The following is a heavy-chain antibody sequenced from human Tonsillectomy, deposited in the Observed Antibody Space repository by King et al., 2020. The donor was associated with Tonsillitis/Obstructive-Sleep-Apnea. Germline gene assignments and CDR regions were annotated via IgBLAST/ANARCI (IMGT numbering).Heavy chain of an antibody. D-gene: IGHD2-15*01. J-gene: IGHJ3*02. CDR2: IYPGDSDT. Sequence: VQLVQSGAEVKKPGESLKISCKGSGYSFTSYWIGWVRQMPGKGLEWMGIIYPGDSDTRYSPSFQGQVTMSADKSISTASLQWGSLKASDTAMYYCARRDQDNMVVFVEYAFYIWGHGTMVTVSS. V-gene: IGHV5-51*01. CDR1: GYSFTSYW. CDR3: ARRDQDNMVVFVEYAFYI.